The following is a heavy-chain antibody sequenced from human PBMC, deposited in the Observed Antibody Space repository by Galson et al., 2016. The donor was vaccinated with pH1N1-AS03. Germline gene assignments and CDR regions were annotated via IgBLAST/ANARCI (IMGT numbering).Heavy chain of an antibody. J-gene: IGHJ4*02. CDR3: ARSGQYFLGLAY. Sequence: SLRLSCAASGFPFSSHWMHWVRQAPGKGLVWVSRISIDGGHTNHADFVKGRFTISRDNAKNTVYVQMNSLTVEDTAVYYCARSGQYFLGLAYWGPGILVTVSS. V-gene: IGHV3-74*01. CDR1: GFPFSSHW. CDR2: ISIDGGHT. D-gene: IGHD6-19*01.